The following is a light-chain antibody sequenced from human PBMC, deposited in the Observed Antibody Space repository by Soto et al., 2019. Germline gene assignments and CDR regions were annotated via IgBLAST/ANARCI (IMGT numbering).Light chain of an antibody. Sequence: DIVMTQSPDSLALSLGETATINCKSSQSVLYSSNNKNYLAWYQQKPGQPPNLLIYWASTRASGVPDRFSGSGSGTDFTLTISSLQAEDVALYYCQQYYGAPVTFGGGTKVDIK. CDR1: QSVLYSSNNKNY. J-gene: IGKJ4*01. V-gene: IGKV4-1*01. CDR2: WAS. CDR3: QQYYGAPVT.